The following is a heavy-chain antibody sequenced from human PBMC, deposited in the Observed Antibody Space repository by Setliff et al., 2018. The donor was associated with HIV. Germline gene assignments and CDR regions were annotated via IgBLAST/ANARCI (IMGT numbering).Heavy chain of an antibody. J-gene: IGHJ4*02. D-gene: IGHD3-10*01. CDR1: GGSMNNYY. CDR2: IYENDYT. V-gene: IGHV4-59*01. CDR3: ARAQMHRGVVAWSLYYFDY. Sequence: LSLTCIVSGGSMNNYYWNWVRQTPGKGLGWIGYIYENDYTHYTVSLRSRVTISMDTSKNQFSLTLRSVTAADRAIYYCARAQMHRGVVAWSLYYFDYWGQGALVTVSS.